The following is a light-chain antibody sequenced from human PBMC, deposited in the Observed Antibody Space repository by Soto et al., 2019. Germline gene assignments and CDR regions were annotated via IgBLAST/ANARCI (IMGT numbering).Light chain of an antibody. CDR2: GAS. CDR1: QGISTD. CDR3: LRDCSYPRT. V-gene: IGKV1-6*01. Sequence: AVQLTQSPSSLSASVGDSVTITCRASQGISTDLGWYQQSPGKAPKVLIVGASTLQSGVPSRFSGSGSGTDFTLTISSLQPEDSSTYSCLRDCSYPRTFGQGTKGDIK. J-gene: IGKJ1*01.